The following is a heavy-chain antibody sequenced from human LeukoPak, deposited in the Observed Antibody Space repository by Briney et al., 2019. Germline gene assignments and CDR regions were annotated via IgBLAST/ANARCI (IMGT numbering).Heavy chain of an antibody. J-gene: IGHJ6*02. CDR2: IQQGESEK. V-gene: IGHV3-7*01. D-gene: IGHD1-26*01. CDR3: ARGGSGMDA. Sequence: GRSLRLSCVASGFTFSSYWMSWVRQAPGKGLEWVANIQQGESEKKYVDSVKGRFIISRDNAKNSLYLQMNSLRAEDTGVYYCARGGSGMDAWGQGTTVIVSS. CDR1: GFTFSSYW.